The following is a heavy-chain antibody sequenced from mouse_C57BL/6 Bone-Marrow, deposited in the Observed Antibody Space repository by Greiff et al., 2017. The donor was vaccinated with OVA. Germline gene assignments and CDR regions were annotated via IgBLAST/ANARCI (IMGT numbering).Heavy chain of an antibody. V-gene: IGHV5-16*01. CDR3: ASLPRRGGWYFDV. Sequence: EVQLVESEGGLVQPGRSMKLSCTASGFTFSDYYMAWVRQVPEKGLEWVANINYDGSSTYYLDSLKSRFIISRDNAKNILYLQMSSLKSEDTATYYCASLPRRGGWYFDVWGTGTTVTVSS. CDR2: INYDGSST. J-gene: IGHJ1*03. CDR1: GFTFSDYY.